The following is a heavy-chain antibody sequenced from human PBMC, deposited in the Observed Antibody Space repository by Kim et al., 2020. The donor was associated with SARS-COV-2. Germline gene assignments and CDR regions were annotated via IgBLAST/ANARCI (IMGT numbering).Heavy chain of an antibody. D-gene: IGHD5-12*01. CDR3: AEGRDGYNTPLDY. V-gene: IGHV3-21*01. J-gene: IGHJ4*02. Sequence: YADSVKGQFTISRDNAKNSLYLQMNSLRAEDTAVYYCAEGRDGYNTPLDYWGQGTLVTVSS.